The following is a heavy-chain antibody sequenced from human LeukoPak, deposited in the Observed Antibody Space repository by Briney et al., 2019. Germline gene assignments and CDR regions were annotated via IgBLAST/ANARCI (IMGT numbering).Heavy chain of an antibody. CDR3: ARSPRGYGNWFDP. D-gene: IGHD5-12*01. CDR1: GCPIRSLH. CDR2: IYYSGST. J-gene: IGHJ5*02. V-gene: IGHV4-59*11. Sequence: SDPLAFPCKASGCPIRSLHWSWSRQPPGKGLDGIGYIYYSGSTNYNPSLKSRVTISVDTSKNQFSLKLSSVTAADTAVYYCARSPRGYGNWFDPWGQGTLVTVSS.